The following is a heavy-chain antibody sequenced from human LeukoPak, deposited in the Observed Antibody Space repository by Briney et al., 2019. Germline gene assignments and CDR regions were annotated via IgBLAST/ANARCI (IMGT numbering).Heavy chain of an antibody. V-gene: IGHV1-2*07. D-gene: IGHD4-23*01. CDR1: GYTFMDYY. CDR3: ARGGAVGLDAFDI. CDR2: INSNSGGT. Sequence: ASVKVSCKASGYTFMDYYIHWVRQAPGQGLEWMGWINSNSGGTNYAYKFQGRVTMTRDTSISTASMELSRVRSDDTAVYYCARGGAVGLDAFDIWGQGTMLTVSP. J-gene: IGHJ3*02.